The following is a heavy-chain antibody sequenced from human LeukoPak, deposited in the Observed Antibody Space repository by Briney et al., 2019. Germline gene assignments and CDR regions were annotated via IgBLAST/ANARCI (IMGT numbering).Heavy chain of an antibody. CDR1: GFTFSSYA. V-gene: IGHV3-23*01. CDR2: ISGSGGST. D-gene: IGHD3-10*01. CDR3: AKDSPDYYGSGSYDHYYYYMDV. J-gene: IGHJ6*03. Sequence: GGSLRLSCAASGFTFSSYAMSWVRQAPGKGLEWVSAISGSGGSTYYADSVKGRFTISRDNSKNTLYLQMNSLRAEDTAVYYCAKDSPDYYGSGSYDHYYYYMDVWGKGTTVTVSS.